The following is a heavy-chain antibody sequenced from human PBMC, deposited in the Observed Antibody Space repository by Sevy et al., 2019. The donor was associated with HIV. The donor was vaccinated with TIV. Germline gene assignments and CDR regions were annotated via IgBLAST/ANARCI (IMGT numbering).Heavy chain of an antibody. D-gene: IGHD3-22*01. J-gene: IGHJ4*02. CDR3: ATTKDYYDSSGSPFDY. CDR1: GYTLTQLS. CDR2: FDPEAGET. V-gene: IGHV1-24*01. Sequence: ASVKVSCKVSGYTLTQLSMHWVRQAPGKGLEWMGSFDPEAGETLYAQKFQGRDTMTEDTSTDTAYMELRSLRSEDTAVYYCATTKDYYDSSGSPFDYWGQGTLVTVSS.